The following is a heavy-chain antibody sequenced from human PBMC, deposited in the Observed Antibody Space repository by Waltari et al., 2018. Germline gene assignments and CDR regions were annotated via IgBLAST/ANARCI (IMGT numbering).Heavy chain of an antibody. CDR2: ITGDSATP. J-gene: IGHJ4*02. CDR1: GFTFSRYT. Sequence: EVQLVESGGGLVQPGGSLRLSCAASGFTFSRYTMFWVRQGPGKGLGWVSTITGDSATPVYADSVKGRFTISRDNAKYSLFLQMSSLRDEDTAVYYCARSHVWSDDPGGDFWGQGTLVTVAS. CDR3: ARSHVWSDDPGGDF. V-gene: IGHV3-48*02. D-gene: IGHD3-3*02.